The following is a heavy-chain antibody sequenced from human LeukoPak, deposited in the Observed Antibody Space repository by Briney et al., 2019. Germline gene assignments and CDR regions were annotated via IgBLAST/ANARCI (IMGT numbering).Heavy chain of an antibody. CDR2: ISSSSSYI. CDR3: ARDYGDSVTFSYYGMDV. CDR1: GFTFSNYA. Sequence: GGSLRLSCAASGFTFSNYAMSWVRQAPGKGLEWVSSISSSSSYIYYADSVKGRFTISRDNAKNSLYLQMNSLRAEDTAVYYCARDYGDSVTFSYYGMDVWGQGTTVTVSS. V-gene: IGHV3-21*01. D-gene: IGHD4-17*01. J-gene: IGHJ6*02.